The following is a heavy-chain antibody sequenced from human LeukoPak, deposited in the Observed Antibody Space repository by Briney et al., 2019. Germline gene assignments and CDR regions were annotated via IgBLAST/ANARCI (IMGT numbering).Heavy chain of an antibody. J-gene: IGHJ4*02. CDR2: IYSGGST. V-gene: IGHV3-53*01. D-gene: IGHD4-11*01. CDR1: GFTVSSNY. Sequence: PGGSLRLSCAASGFTVSSNYMSWVRQAPGKGLEWVSVIYSGGSTYYADSVKGRFTISRDNSKNTLYLQMNSLRAEDTAVFYCARSPIDYSNSLYFDYWGQGTLVTVSS. CDR3: ARSPIDYSNSLYFDY.